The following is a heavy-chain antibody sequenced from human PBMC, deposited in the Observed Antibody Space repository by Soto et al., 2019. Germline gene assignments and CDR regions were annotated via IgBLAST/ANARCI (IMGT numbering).Heavy chain of an antibody. CDR3: AGGPGAFEFDF. CDR1: GYNFIGYY. V-gene: IGHV1-2*02. J-gene: IGHJ4*02. CDR2: INPNSGGT. Sequence: GASVKVSCKASGYNFIGYYMHWVRQAPGQGLEWMGWINPNSGGTKYAQKFQGRVTMTRDTSISTAYMELSRLRSDETAVYYCAGGPGAFEFDFCGQGTLLTVSS. D-gene: IGHD3-9*01.